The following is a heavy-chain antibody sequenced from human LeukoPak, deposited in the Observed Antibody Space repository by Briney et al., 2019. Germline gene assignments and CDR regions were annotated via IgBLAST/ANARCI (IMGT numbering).Heavy chain of an antibody. CDR1: GFTFSSYR. Sequence: GGSLRLSCAASGFTFSSYRMHWVRQAPAKELVWVSRINSDGSSTSYADSVKGRFTISRDNAKNTLYLQMNSLRAEDTAVYYCARNSGGYCSGGSCAYYYYYIDVWGKGTTVTVSS. V-gene: IGHV3-74*01. CDR3: ARNSGGYCSGGSCAYYYYYIDV. D-gene: IGHD2-15*01. CDR2: INSDGSST. J-gene: IGHJ6*03.